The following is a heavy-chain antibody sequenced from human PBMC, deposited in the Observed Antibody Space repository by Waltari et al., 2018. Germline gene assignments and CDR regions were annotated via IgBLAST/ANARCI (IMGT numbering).Heavy chain of an antibody. CDR1: GFTFSNYA. D-gene: IGHD1-7*01. CDR3: AKNANANYINWFDP. J-gene: IGHJ5*02. V-gene: IGHV3-23*01. CDR2: ITGSGKNT. Sequence: EVQLLESGGGLVQPGGSLRLSCEASGFTFSNYAMSWVRQAPGKGLEWVSGITGSGKNTYYAGSVKGRFTISRDNSKNTLSLQMNSLRDDDTAVYSCAKNANANYINWFDPWGQGTLVTVSS.